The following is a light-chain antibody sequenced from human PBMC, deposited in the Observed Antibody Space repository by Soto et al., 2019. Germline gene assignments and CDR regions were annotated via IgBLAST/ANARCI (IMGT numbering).Light chain of an antibody. Sequence: EIVLTQSPGTLSLSPGGRATLSCRASQSVRSNYLAWYQQKPGRAPRLLIYGASSRATGIPDRFSGSGSGTDFTLTINSLQSEDSALYYCQQCNNWPPTFGQGTK. CDR2: GAS. V-gene: IGKV3-20*01. CDR1: QSVRSNY. J-gene: IGKJ2*01. CDR3: QQCNNWPPT.